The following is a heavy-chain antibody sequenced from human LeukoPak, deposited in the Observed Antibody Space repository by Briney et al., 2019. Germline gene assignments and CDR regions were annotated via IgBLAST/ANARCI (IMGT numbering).Heavy chain of an antibody. CDR2: ISSSSSYI. CDR3: ATGNYGNPFDY. D-gene: IGHD1-7*01. CDR1: GFTFSTYG. V-gene: IGHV3-21*01. Sequence: GGSLRLSCAAAGFTFSTYGMTWVRQAPGKGLEWVSSISSSSSYIYYADSVKGRFTISRDNAKNSLYLQMNSLRAEDTAVYYCATGNYGNPFDYWGQGTLVTVSS. J-gene: IGHJ4*02.